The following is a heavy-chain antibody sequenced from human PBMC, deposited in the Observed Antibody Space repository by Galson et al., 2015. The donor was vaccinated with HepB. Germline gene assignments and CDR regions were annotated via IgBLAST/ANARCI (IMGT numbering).Heavy chain of an antibody. CDR3: ASVRGNYGDPEMRLDY. Sequence: SLRLSCAASGFTSSSYAMHWVRQAPGKGLEWVAVIQYDGINKYYADSVKGRFTISRDDSKNTLYLQMNSLRPEDTAVYDCASVRGNYGDPEMRLDYWGQGTLVTVSA. CDR1: GFTSSSYA. V-gene: IGHV3-30*03. J-gene: IGHJ4*02. CDR2: IQYDGINK. D-gene: IGHD4-17*01.